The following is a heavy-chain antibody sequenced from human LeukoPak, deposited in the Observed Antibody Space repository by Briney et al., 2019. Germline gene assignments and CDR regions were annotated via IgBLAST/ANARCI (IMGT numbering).Heavy chain of an antibody. CDR2: IKHDGSEK. V-gene: IGHV3-7*01. CDR1: GFAFSNYW. CDR3: AKDLMWELLSGDY. D-gene: IGHD1-26*01. J-gene: IGHJ4*02. Sequence: GGSLRLSCIASGFAFSNYWMNWVRQAPGKGLEWVANIKHDGSEKHYVDSVKGRFTISRDNAKSSLYLRMNSLRAEDTAVYYCAKDLMWELLSGDYWGQGTLVTVSS.